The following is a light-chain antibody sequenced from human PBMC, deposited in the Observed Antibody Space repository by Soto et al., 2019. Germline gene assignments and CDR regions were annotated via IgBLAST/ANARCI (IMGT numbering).Light chain of an antibody. CDR1: SSDVGGYNY. J-gene: IGLJ2*01. V-gene: IGLV2-14*03. Sequence: QSALTQPASVSGSPGQSITISCTGTSSDVGGYNYVSWYQHHQGKAPKLMIYNVSIRPSGVSNRFSGSKSGNTASLTISGLQAEDEADYYCSSYTSSSTRVFGGGTKVTVL. CDR3: SSYTSSSTRV. CDR2: NVS.